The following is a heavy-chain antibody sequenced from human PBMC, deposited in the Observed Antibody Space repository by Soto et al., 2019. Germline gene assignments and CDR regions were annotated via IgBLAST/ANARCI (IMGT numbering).Heavy chain of an antibody. CDR1: GFTFCSYG. J-gene: IGHJ6*02. CDR2: ISYDGSNK. V-gene: IGHV3-30*18. Sequence: GGSLRLSCAASGFTFCSYGMHWVRQAPGKGLEWVAVISYDGSNKYYADSVKGRFTISRDNSKNTLYLQMNSLRAEDTAVYYCAKDLLYYDFWSGYYTGYYYYGMDVWGQGTTVTVSS. CDR3: AKDLLYYDFWSGYYTGYYYYGMDV. D-gene: IGHD3-3*01.